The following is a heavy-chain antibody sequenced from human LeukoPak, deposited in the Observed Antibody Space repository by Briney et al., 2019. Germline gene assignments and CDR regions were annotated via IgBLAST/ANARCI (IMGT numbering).Heavy chain of an antibody. J-gene: IGHJ4*02. CDR2: INADDGNT. CDR1: GYTFTTYA. CDR3: ARPYKDQLDFDH. V-gene: IGHV1-3*01. Sequence: GASVKVSCKTSGYTFTTYAIHWVRQAPGQRLEWMGLINADDGNTRYSQRFQGRVTITRDTSANTAYMELSSLRFEDTAVYYCARPYKDQLDFDHWGQGTLVTVSS. D-gene: IGHD1-1*01.